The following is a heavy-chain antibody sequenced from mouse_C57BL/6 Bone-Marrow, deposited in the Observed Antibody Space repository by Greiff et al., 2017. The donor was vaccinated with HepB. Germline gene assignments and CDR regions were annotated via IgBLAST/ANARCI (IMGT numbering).Heavy chain of an antibody. CDR3: ARRAYDYDWAWFAY. CDR2: INPNNGGT. J-gene: IGHJ3*01. D-gene: IGHD2-4*01. V-gene: IGHV1-26*01. CDR1: GYTFTDYY. Sequence: EVQLQQSGPELVKPGASVKISCKASGYTFTDYYMNWVKQSHGKSLEWIGDINPNNGGTSYNQKFKGKATLTVDKSSSTAYMELRSLTSEDSAVYYCARRAYDYDWAWFAYWGQGTLVTVSA.